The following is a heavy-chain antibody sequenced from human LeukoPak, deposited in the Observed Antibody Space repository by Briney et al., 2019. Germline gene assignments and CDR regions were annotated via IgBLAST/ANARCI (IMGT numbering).Heavy chain of an antibody. V-gene: IGHV4-59*01. CDR3: AIGTFGWFDP. J-gene: IGHJ5*02. D-gene: IGHD3-16*01. CDR2: IYYSGST. Sequence: SETLSLTCAVYGGSFSGYYWSWIRQPPGKGLEWIGYIYYSGSTNYNPSLKSRVTISVDTSKNQFSLKLSSVTAADTAVYYCAIGTFGWFDPWGQGTLVTVSS. CDR1: GGSFSGYY.